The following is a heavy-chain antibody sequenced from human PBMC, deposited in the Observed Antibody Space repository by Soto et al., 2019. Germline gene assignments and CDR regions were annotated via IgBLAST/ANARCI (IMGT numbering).Heavy chain of an antibody. J-gene: IGHJ4*02. D-gene: IGHD6-19*01. CDR1: GGSVSSGSYY. Sequence: SETLSLTCTVSGGSVSSGSYYWSWIRQPPGKGLEWIGYIYYSGSTNYNPSLKSRVTISVDTSKNQFSLKLSSVTAADTAVYYCARVLSSGWDIHFDYWGQGTLVTVSS. CDR2: IYYSGST. CDR3: ARVLSSGWDIHFDY. V-gene: IGHV4-61*01.